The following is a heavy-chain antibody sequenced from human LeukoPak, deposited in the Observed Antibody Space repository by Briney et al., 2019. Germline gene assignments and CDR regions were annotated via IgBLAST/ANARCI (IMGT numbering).Heavy chain of an antibody. D-gene: IGHD1-26*01. Sequence: RSETLSLTCTVSGYSISSGYYWGWIRQPPGKGLEWIGSIYHSGSTYYNPSLKSRVTISVDTSKNQFSLKLSSVTAADTAVYYCAREIVGDPFDYWGQGTLVTVSS. CDR1: GYSISSGYY. V-gene: IGHV4-38-2*02. J-gene: IGHJ4*02. CDR3: AREIVGDPFDY. CDR2: IYHSGST.